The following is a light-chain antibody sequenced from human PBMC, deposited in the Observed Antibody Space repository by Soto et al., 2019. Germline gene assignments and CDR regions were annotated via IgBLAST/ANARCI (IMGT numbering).Light chain of an antibody. V-gene: IGKV1-39*01. J-gene: IGKJ3*01. CDR3: QQSYSTPPV. CDR1: QSIISY. CDR2: AAS. Sequence: DIQMTQSPSSLSASVGDRVTITCRASQSIISYLNWYQQKPGKAPKVLIYAASTLQSGVPSRFSGSGSGTDFTLTITSLQPEDFATYYCQQSYSTPPVFGPGTKVDIK.